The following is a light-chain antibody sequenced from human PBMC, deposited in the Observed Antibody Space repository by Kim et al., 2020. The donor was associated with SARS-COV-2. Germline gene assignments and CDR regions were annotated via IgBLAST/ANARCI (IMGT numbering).Light chain of an antibody. CDR3: QQDNIFPFA. CDR1: QGISSC. CDR2: GAS. J-gene: IGKJ3*01. V-gene: IGKV1-12*01. Sequence: ASVGDRVTISCRASQGISSCLAWYQQTPGKAPKLLIYGASSLQSGVPSRFSGSGFGTDFTLTISSLQPEDFATYYCQQDNIFPFAFGPGTKVDIK.